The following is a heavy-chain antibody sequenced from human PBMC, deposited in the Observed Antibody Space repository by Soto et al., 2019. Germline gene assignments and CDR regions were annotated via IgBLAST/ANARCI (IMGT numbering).Heavy chain of an antibody. V-gene: IGHV1-3*01. CDR3: TTGGLRFLEWLYFDY. J-gene: IGHJ4*02. Sequence: AAVKVSCKASGYTFSSYAMHWVRQAPGQRLEWMGWINAGYGNTKSSQKFQDRVTISRDTSASTAYMELTSLKTEDTAVYYCTTGGLRFLEWLYFDYWGQGTLVTVSS. CDR1: GYTFSSYA. CDR2: INAGYGNT. D-gene: IGHD3-3*01.